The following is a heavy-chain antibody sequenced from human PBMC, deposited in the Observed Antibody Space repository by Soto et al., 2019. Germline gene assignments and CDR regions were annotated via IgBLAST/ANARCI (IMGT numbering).Heavy chain of an antibody. V-gene: IGHV4-59*01. CDR1: GGSISSYY. D-gene: IGHD3-22*01. Sequence: PSETLSLTCTVSGGSISSYYWSWIRQPPGKGLEWIGYIYYSGSTNYNPSLKSRVTISVDTSKNQFSLKLSSVTAADTAVYYCARDSPYYYDSSGYYQLDYWGQGTLVTVSS. CDR3: ARDSPYYYDSSGYYQLDY. CDR2: IYYSGST. J-gene: IGHJ4*02.